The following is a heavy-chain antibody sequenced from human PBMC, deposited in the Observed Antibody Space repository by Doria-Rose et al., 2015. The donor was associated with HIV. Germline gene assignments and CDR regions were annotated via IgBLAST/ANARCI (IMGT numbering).Heavy chain of an antibody. D-gene: IGHD3-3*01. V-gene: IGHV4-31*03. CDR1: GASVRSRGYY. J-gene: IGHJ4*02. CDR3: ARMGSYRELDY. CDR2: TYYTGTS. Sequence: QVQLQQWGPGLVKPSETLSLTCSVSGASVRSRGYYWNWIRQVPGKGLESLGYTYYTGTSDYSPSLKSRLNMAVDTSKNQFSLKLSFVTVADTAVYYCARMGSYRELDYWGQGALVIVSA.